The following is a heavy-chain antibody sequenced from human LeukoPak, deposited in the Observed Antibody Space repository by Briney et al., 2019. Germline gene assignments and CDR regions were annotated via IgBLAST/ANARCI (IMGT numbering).Heavy chain of an antibody. J-gene: IGHJ4*02. CDR3: ARESSGTRPGY. CDR1: GGSISSYY. V-gene: IGHV4-59*01. Sequence: PSETLSLTCTVSGGSISSYYWSWIRQPPEKGLEWIGYIYYSGSTNYNPSLKSRVTISVDTSKNQFSLKLSSVTAADTAVYYCARESSGTRPGYWGQGTLVTVSS. CDR2: IYYSGST. D-gene: IGHD3-10*01.